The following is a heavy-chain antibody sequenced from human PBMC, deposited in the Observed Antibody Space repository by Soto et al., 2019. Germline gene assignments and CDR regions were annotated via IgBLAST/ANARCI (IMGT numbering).Heavy chain of an antibody. Sequence: ASVKVSCKASGYTFTSYGISWVRQAPGQGLEWMGWISGYNGNTNYAQKLQGIVTMTTDTSTITAYMELRSLRSDVTDVYYCAAQLNPGAFDIWGQGTMVTVSS. CDR2: ISGYNGNT. D-gene: IGHD1-1*01. V-gene: IGHV1-18*01. CDR3: AAQLNPGAFDI. J-gene: IGHJ3*02. CDR1: GYTFTSYG.